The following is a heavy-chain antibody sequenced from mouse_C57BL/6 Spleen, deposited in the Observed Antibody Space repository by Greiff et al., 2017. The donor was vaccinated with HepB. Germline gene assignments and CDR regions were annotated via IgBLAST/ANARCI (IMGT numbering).Heavy chain of an antibody. CDR3: ALNWDKFH. D-gene: IGHD4-1*01. CDR1: GYTFTDYY. J-gene: IGHJ2*01. CDR2: INPNNGGT. Sequence: VQLKHSGPELVKPGASVKISCKASGYTFTDYYMNWVKQSHGKSLEWIGDINPNNGGTSYNQKFKGKATLTVDKSSSTAYMELRSLTSEDSAVYYCALNWDKFHWGQGTTLTVSS. V-gene: IGHV1-26*01.